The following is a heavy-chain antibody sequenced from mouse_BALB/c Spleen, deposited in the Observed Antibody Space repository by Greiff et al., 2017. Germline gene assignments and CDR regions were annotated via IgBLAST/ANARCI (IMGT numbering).Heavy chain of an antibody. Sequence: EVQLQQSGTVLARPGASVKMSCKASGYSFTSYWMHWVKQRPGQGLEWIGAIYPGNSDTSYNQKFKGKAKLTAVTSASTAYMELSSLTNEDSAVYYGTSGGYYGGFYAMDYWGQGTSVTVSS. J-gene: IGHJ4*01. D-gene: IGHD1-2*01. CDR3: TSGGYYGGFYAMDY. CDR2: IYPGNSDT. V-gene: IGHV1-5*01. CDR1: GYSFTSYW.